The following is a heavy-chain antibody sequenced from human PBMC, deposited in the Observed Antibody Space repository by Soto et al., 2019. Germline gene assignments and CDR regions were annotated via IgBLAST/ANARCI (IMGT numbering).Heavy chain of an antibody. J-gene: IGHJ4*02. D-gene: IGHD1-26*01. V-gene: IGHV1-69*01. CDR2: IIPIFGTA. CDR1: GGTFSSYA. CDR3: ARVPRWELHPFSGCDY. Sequence: QVQLVQSGAEVKKPGSSVKVSCKASGGTFSSYAISWVRQAPGQGLEWMGGIIPIFGTANYAQKFQGRVTITADESPSTGYMELSSLSSDDTAVYYCARVPRWELHPFSGCDYWGQGTLVTVSS.